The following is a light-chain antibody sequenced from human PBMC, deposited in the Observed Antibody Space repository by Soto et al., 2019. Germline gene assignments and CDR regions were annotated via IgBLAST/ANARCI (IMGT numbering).Light chain of an antibody. CDR3: QQYGSSPRGT. CDR1: QSVSSSY. Sequence: EIVLTQSPGTLSLSPGERATLSCRASQSVSSSYLAWYQQKPGQAPRLLIYGASSRATGIPDRFRGSGSGTDFTLTISRLEPEDFAVYYCQQYGSSPRGTFGQGTKLEIK. J-gene: IGKJ2*01. CDR2: GAS. V-gene: IGKV3-20*01.